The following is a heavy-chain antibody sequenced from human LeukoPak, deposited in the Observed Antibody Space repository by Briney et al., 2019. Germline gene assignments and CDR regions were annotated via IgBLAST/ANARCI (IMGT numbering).Heavy chain of an antibody. D-gene: IGHD3-22*01. Sequence: SETLSLTCTVSGGSVSSYYWSWIRQPPGKGLEWIGYIYNSGSTDYNPSLKSRVTISIDRSRNQFSLKLTSVTAADTAVYYCARDSGDSSGYPLNWGQGTLVTVSS. CDR1: GGSVSSYY. CDR3: ARDSGDSSGYPLN. J-gene: IGHJ4*02. V-gene: IGHV4-59*02. CDR2: IYNSGST.